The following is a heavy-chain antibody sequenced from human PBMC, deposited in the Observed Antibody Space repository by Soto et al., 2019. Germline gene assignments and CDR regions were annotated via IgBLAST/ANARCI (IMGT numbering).Heavy chain of an antibody. CDR3: ARLDSSGYYFFDY. V-gene: IGHV1-3*01. D-gene: IGHD3-22*01. CDR1: GYTLTSYA. J-gene: IGHJ4*02. Sequence: GAPVKVSCKASGYTLTSYAMHLVRQAPGQRLEWMGWINAGNGNTKYSQKFQGRVTITRDTSASTAYMELSSLRSEDTAVYYCARLDSSGYYFFDYWGQGTLVTVSS. CDR2: INAGNGNT.